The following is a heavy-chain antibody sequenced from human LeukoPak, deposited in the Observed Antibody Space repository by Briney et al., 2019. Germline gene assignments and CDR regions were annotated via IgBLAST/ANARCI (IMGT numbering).Heavy chain of an antibody. CDR3: ARGAYYYED. Sequence: GGSLRLSCAGSGFTFSNYAMTWVRQAPGKGLEWVSSVSGSGRNTFYPDSVKGRFTISRDNAKNSLYLQMNSLRAEDTAVYYCARGAYYYEDWGQGTLVTVSS. CDR2: VSGSGRNT. V-gene: IGHV3-23*01. CDR1: GFTFSNYA. J-gene: IGHJ4*02. D-gene: IGHD3-22*01.